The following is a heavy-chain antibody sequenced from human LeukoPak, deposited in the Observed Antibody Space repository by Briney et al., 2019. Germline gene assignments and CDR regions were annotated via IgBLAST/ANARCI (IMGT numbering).Heavy chain of an antibody. Sequence: SQTLSLTCTVSGGSISSGDYYWSWIRQPPGKGLEWIGYIYYSGSTYYNPSLKSRVTISVDTSKNQFSLKLSSVTAADTAVYYCARVSTLGHCSSTSCYAIDYWGQGTLVTVSS. V-gene: IGHV4-30-4*01. D-gene: IGHD2-2*01. J-gene: IGHJ4*02. CDR1: GGSISSGDYY. CDR2: IYYSGST. CDR3: ARVSTLGHCSSTSCYAIDY.